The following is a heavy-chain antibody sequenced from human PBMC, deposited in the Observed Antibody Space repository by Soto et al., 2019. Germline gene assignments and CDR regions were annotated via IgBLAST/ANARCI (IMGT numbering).Heavy chain of an antibody. D-gene: IGHD3-3*01. J-gene: IGHJ5*02. V-gene: IGHV4-39*01. Sequence: QLQLQESGPGLVKPSETLSLTCTVSGGSISSSSYYWGWIRQPPGKGLEWIGSIYYSGSTYYNPSIKSRVTISVDTSKNQFSLQLSSVTAADTAVYYCARSEPDTIFGVVISLGWFDPWGQGTLVTVSS. CDR1: GGSISSSSYY. CDR2: IYYSGST. CDR3: ARSEPDTIFGVVISLGWFDP.